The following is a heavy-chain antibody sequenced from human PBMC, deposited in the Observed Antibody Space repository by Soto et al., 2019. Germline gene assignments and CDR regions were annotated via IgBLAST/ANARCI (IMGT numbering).Heavy chain of an antibody. J-gene: IGHJ1*01. CDR1: GANFITYA. Sequence: QVELMQSGAEVKKPGSSIQVSCKLSGANFITYALSWVRQAPGQGPEWMGAVMRMLAGTYYAPQFQGRLTPTAVKSDNTVYVHLSSITSEDTAVYYLSSDDYGTTPQHWGQGTLVSDSA. V-gene: IGHV1-69*06. D-gene: IGHD4-17*01. CDR3: SSDDYGTTPQH. CDR2: VMRMLAGT.